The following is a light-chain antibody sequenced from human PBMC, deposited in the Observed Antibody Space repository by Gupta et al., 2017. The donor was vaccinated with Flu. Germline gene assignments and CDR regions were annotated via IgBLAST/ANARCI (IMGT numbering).Light chain of an antibody. CDR2: KAS. V-gene: IGKV1-5*03. CDR1: QSISSW. Sequence: PSTLSASVGDRVTITCRASQSISSWLAWYQQRPGKAPKLLIYKASTLESGVPSRFSGSGSGTEFTLTISSLQPDDFATYYCQHDESYPFTFGHGTKVDVK. J-gene: IGKJ3*01. CDR3: QHDESYPFT.